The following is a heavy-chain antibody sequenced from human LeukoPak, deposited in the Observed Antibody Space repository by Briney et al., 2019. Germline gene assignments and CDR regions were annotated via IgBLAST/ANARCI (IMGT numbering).Heavy chain of an antibody. D-gene: IGHD3-10*01. CDR1: GFTFSIYA. Sequence: GGSLRLSCTASGFTFSIYAMSWVRQAPGRGREWGSAITSSGDTPFYADSVRGRFTISRANSKNTLYMQTSSLRAEDTAVFYCAKDRPNYFGSNGHYFRRNSAGWGQGTLVTVSS. CDR3: AKDRPNYFGSNGHYFRRNSAG. V-gene: IGHV3-23*01. J-gene: IGHJ4*02. CDR2: ITSSGDTP.